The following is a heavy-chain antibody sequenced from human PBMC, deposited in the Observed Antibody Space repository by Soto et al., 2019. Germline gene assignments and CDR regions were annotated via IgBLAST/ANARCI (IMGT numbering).Heavy chain of an antibody. Sequence: ASETLSLTCAVYGGSFSGYYWSWIRQPPGKGLEWIGEINHSGSTNYNPSLKSRVTISVDTSKNQFSLKLSSVTAADTAVYYCARGPSKAPLVLYYGMDVWGQGTTVTVSS. V-gene: IGHV4-34*01. CDR2: INHSGST. D-gene: IGHD6-6*01. J-gene: IGHJ6*02. CDR1: GGSFSGYY. CDR3: ARGPSKAPLVLYYGMDV.